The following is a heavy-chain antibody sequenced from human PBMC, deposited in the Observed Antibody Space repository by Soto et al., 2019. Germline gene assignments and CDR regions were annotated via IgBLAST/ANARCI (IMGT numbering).Heavy chain of an antibody. D-gene: IGHD6-13*01. Sequence: QLQLQESGPGLVKPPETLSLTCTVSGGSISSSSYYWGWISQPPGKGLEWIGSIYYSGSTYYHPSLKSRVTISVDTSKNKCSLKLSSVTAADTAVYYCARLSWAQFPYFDYRGQGTLVTGS. J-gene: IGHJ4*02. V-gene: IGHV4-39*01. CDR1: GGSISSSSYY. CDR2: IYYSGST. CDR3: ARLSWAQFPYFDY.